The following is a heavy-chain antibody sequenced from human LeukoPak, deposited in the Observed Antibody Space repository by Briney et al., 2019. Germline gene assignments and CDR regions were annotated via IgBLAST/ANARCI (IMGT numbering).Heavy chain of an antibody. D-gene: IGHD3-10*02. J-gene: IGHJ6*04. Sequence: GGSLRLSCAASGFTFSSYGMHWVRQAPGKGLEWVAFTRYDGSNKYHADSVKGRFTISRDNSKNTLYLQMNSLRAEDTAVYYCAELGITMIGGVWGKGTTVTISS. CDR3: AELGITMIGGV. CDR2: TRYDGSNK. V-gene: IGHV3-30*02. CDR1: GFTFSSYG.